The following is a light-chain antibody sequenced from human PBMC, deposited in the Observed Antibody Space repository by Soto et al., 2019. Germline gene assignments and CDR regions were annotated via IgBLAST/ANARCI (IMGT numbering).Light chain of an antibody. J-gene: IGLJ1*01. CDR3: SSYTTNNTYV. CDR2: EVR. V-gene: IGLV2-14*01. CDR1: SNDIGAFNY. Sequence: QSALTQPASVSGSPGQSIIISCSGTSNDIGAFNYVSWYQQHPGKAPKVMIYEVRNRPSGVSNRFSGSKSGNTASLTISGLQAEDEADYYCSSYTTNNTYVFASGTKLTVL.